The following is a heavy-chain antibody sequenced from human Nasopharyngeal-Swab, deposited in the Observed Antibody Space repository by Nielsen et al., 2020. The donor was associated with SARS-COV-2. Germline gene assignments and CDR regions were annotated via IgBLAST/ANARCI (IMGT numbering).Heavy chain of an antibody. J-gene: IGHJ4*02. V-gene: IGHV4-59*13. CDR1: GGSISSYY. Sequence: SETLSLTCTVSGGSISSYYWSWIRQPPGKGLEWIGYIYYSGSTNYIPSLKSRVTISVDTSKNQFSLKLSSVTAADTAVYYCARLSYDFWSGYFDYWGQGTLVTVSS. CDR2: IYYSGST. CDR3: ARLSYDFWSGYFDY. D-gene: IGHD3-3*01.